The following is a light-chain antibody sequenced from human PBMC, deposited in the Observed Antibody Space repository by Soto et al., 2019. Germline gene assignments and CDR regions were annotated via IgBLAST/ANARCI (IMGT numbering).Light chain of an antibody. CDR2: DDS. V-gene: IGLV3-10*01. CDR3: YSTDSSDNHRV. CDR1: ALPQKY. J-gene: IGLJ2*01. Sequence: SYELTQPPSVSVSPGQTARITCSGDALPQKYVCWYQQKSGQAPVLVIYDDSKRPSGIPERFSGSSSGTMATLTISGAQVEDEAGYYCYSTDSSDNHRVFGGGTKVTVL.